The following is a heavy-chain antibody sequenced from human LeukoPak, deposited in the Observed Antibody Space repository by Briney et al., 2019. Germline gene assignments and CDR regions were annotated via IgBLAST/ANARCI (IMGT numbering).Heavy chain of an antibody. V-gene: IGHV3-33*06. CDR3: AKGAHYYYCDMDV. CDR2: IWYDGSNK. Sequence: GGSLRLSCAASGFTFSSYGMHWVRQAPGKGLEWVAVIWYDGSNKYYADSVKGRFTISRDNSKNTLCLQMNSLRAEDTAVYYCAKGAHYYYCDMDVWGKGTTVTVSS. J-gene: IGHJ6*03. CDR1: GFTFSSYG.